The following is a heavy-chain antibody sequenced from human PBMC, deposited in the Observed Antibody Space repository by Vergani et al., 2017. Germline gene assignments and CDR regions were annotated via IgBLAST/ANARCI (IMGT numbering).Heavy chain of an antibody. Sequence: QVQLQESGPRLVRPSQTLSLTCTVSGGSINTGAYYWSWIRQPAGKGLEWIGRVYTSGMTNYNPSLKSRVTMSVDTSKNQFSLKLSSVTAADTAVYYCARDLGQLERRNYYYYMDVWGKGTTVTVSS. CDR3: ARDLGQLERRNYYYYMDV. D-gene: IGHD1-1*01. CDR2: VYTSGMT. V-gene: IGHV4-61*02. J-gene: IGHJ6*03. CDR1: GGSINTGAYY.